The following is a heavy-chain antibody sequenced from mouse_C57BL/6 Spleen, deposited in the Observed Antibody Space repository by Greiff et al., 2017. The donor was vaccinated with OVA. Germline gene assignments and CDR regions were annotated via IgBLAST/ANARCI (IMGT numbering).Heavy chain of an antibody. J-gene: IGHJ4*01. CDR2: IYPGDGDT. CDR1: GYAFSSSW. CDR3: ARPLTSYYAMDY. V-gene: IGHV1-82*01. D-gene: IGHD1-3*01. Sequence: QVQLQQSGPELVKPGASVKLSCKASGYAFSSSWMNWVKQRPGKGLEWIGRIYPGDGDTNYNGKFKGKATLTADKSSSTAYMQLSSLTSEDSAVYFCARPLTSYYAMDYWGQGTSVTVSS.